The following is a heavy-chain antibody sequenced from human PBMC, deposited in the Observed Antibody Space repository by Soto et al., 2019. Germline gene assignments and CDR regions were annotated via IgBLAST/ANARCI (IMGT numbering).Heavy chain of an antibody. CDR3: ARQPYCSSTSCYSGVRTYWYFDL. V-gene: IGHV3-11*01. CDR1: GFTFSDYY. D-gene: IGHD2-2*01. J-gene: IGHJ2*01. Sequence: GGSLRLSCAASGFTFSDYYMSWIRQAPGKGLEWVSYISSSGSTIYYADSVKGRFTISRDNAKNSLYLQMNSLRAEDTAVYYCARQPYCSSTSCYSGVRTYWYFDLWGRGTLVTVSS. CDR2: ISSSGSTI.